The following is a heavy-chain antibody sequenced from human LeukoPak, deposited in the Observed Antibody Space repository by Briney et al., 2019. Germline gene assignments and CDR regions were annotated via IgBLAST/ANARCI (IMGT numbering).Heavy chain of an antibody. J-gene: IGHJ4*02. CDR1: GFTFTSYS. CDR2: ISGGGGST. V-gene: IGHV3-23*01. Sequence: GGSLRLSCAASGFTFTSYSMNWVRQARGKGLERVSTISGGGGSTYYADSVKGRFTISRDNSKNTLYLQVNSLRAEDTAVYYCAKGGKWDVTPFDYWGQGTLVTVSS. D-gene: IGHD1-26*01. CDR3: AKGGKWDVTPFDY.